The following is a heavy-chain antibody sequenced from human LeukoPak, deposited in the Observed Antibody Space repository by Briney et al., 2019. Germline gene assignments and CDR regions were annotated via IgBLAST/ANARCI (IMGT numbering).Heavy chain of an antibody. CDR2: ISGSGGST. CDR3: AKGVVAANSNYYYYYYMDV. Sequence: GGSLRLSCAASGFTFSSYGMSWVRQAPGKGLEWVSAISGSGGSTYYADSVKGRFTISRDNSKNTLYLRMNSLRAEDTAVYYCAKGVVAANSNYYYYYYMDVWGKGTTVTISS. D-gene: IGHD2-15*01. V-gene: IGHV3-23*01. CDR1: GFTFSSYG. J-gene: IGHJ6*03.